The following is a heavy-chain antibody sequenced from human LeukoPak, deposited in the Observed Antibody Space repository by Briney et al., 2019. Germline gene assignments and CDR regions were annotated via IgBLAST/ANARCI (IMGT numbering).Heavy chain of an antibody. Sequence: GGSVRLSCAASVFDFSSYRLAWVRQAPGKGREWVSGMSTDSRYIYYADSVQGRFTISRDNAQRSLYLQMNSLRVEDTAVYYCARVFGYCSSSACYAASDLWGQGTTVTVSS. CDR1: VFDFSSYR. CDR3: ARVFGYCSSSACYAASDL. J-gene: IGHJ3*01. CDR2: MSTDSRYI. D-gene: IGHD2-2*03. V-gene: IGHV3-21*01.